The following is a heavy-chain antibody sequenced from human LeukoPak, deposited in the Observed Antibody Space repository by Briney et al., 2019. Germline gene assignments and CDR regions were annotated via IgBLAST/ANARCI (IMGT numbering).Heavy chain of an antibody. D-gene: IGHD3-22*01. CDR2: IYSGGST. CDR1: GFTVSSNY. Sequence: PGGSLRLSCAASGFTVSSNYMSWVRQAPGKGLEWVSVIYSGGSTYYADSVKGRFTISRDNSKNTLYLQMNSLRAEDTAVYYCARPRYYYDSSGYLFDYWGQGTLVTVSS. J-gene: IGHJ4*02. V-gene: IGHV3-66*04. CDR3: ARPRYYYDSSGYLFDY.